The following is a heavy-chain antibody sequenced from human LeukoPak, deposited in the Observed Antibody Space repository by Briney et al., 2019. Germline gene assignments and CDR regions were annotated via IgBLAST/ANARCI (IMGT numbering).Heavy chain of an antibody. CDR3: VRDDSSSWHWIDY. Sequence: GGSLRLSCAASGFTFSSYPLNWVRQAPGKGLEWVSYISSSSSTIYYTDSVNGRFTISRDNARNSLYLQMNNVRDEDTAVYYCVRDDSSSWHWIDYWGQGTLVTVSS. J-gene: IGHJ4*02. CDR2: ISSSSSTI. CDR1: GFTFSSYP. V-gene: IGHV3-48*02. D-gene: IGHD6-6*01.